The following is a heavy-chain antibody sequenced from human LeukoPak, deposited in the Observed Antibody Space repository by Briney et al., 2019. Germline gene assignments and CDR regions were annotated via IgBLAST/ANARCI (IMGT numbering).Heavy chain of an antibody. CDR2: ISYDGSNK. J-gene: IGHJ4*02. Sequence: GGSLRLSCAASGFTFSSYAMHWVRQAPGKGLEWVAVISYDGSNKYYADSVKGRFTISRDNSKNTLYLQMNSLRAEDTAVYYCARFDNDFDYWGQGTLVTVSS. CDR3: ARFDNDFDY. D-gene: IGHD3-16*01. CDR1: GFTFSSYA. V-gene: IGHV3-30-3*01.